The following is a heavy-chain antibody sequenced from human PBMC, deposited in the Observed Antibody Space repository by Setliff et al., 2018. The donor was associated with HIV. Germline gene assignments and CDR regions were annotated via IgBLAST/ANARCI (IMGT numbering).Heavy chain of an antibody. CDR3: ASRVPAARHFDY. D-gene: IGHD2-2*01. J-gene: IGHJ4*02. CDR2: IYHSGST. Sequence: SETLSLTCAVSSGSISSSNWWSWVRQPPGKELEWIGEIYHSGSTNYNPSLKSRVTISLDRFKNQFSLKLTSVTAADTAVCYCASRVPAARHFDYWGQGTLVTVSS. CDR1: SGSISSSNW. V-gene: IGHV4-4*02.